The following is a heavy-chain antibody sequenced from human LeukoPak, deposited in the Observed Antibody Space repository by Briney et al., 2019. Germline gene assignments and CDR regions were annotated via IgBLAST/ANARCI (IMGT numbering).Heavy chain of an antibody. V-gene: IGHV3-53*01. J-gene: IGHJ4*02. CDR2: IYTGGNS. D-gene: IGHD3-3*01. CDR1: GFIVSSNY. Sequence: GGSLRLSCAASGFIVSSNYMSWVRQAPGKGLEWVSVIYTGGNSYYADSVKGRFTLSRDNSKNTLYLQMNSLRAEDTAMYYCARDFGDYRGYFDYWGQGTLVTVSS. CDR3: ARDFGDYRGYFDY.